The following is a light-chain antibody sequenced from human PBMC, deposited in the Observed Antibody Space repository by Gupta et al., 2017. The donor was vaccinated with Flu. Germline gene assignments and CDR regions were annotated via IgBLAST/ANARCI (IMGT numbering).Light chain of an antibody. J-gene: IGLJ1*01. CDR2: DES. CDR1: SSDVGGYNC. Sequence: QPALTQPVSVAGSPAQSITISCTGTSSDVGGYNCVSWYPQPPGKAPKLMVYDESDRPAGVASGFSDSKAGNTASLTISVHEAEDEADYFCTSNASSNARVFGTGTKVTVL. V-gene: IGLV2-14*03. CDR3: TSNASSNARV.